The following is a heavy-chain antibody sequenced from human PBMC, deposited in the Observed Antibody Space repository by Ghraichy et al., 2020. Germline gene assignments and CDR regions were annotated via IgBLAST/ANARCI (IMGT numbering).Heavy chain of an antibody. D-gene: IGHD3-16*01. CDR3: ASRRSLYGMDV. CDR1: GGSISSSSYY. CDR2: IYYSGST. Sequence: SETLSLTCTVSGGSISSSSYYWGWIRQPPGKGLEWIGSIYYSGSTYYNPSLKSRVTISVDTSKNQFSLKLSSVTAADTAVYYCASRRSLYGMDVWGQGTTVTVSS. V-gene: IGHV4-39*01. J-gene: IGHJ6*02.